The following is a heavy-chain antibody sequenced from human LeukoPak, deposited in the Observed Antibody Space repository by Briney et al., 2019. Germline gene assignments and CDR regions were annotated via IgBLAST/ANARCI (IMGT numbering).Heavy chain of an antibody. J-gene: IGHJ4*02. CDR2: IKSNTDGGTA. CDR1: GFTFSNAY. V-gene: IGHV3-15*01. D-gene: IGHD3-10*01. CDR3: STVGPSGSHYPLDS. Sequence: PGGSLRLTCAASGFTFSNAYMSWVRQAPGKGLEWVGRIKSNTDGGTADHGTPVKGRFIISRDDSKNTLYLQMNSLKTEDTAVYYCSTVGPSGSHYPLDSWGQGTLVTVSS.